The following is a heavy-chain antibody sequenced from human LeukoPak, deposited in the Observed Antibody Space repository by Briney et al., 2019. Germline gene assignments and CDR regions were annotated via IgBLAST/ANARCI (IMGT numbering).Heavy chain of an antibody. V-gene: IGHV4-38-2*01. CDR3: ARVEIVVVPAAIYNWFGP. CDR2: IYHSGST. CDR1: GYSISSGYY. J-gene: IGHJ5*02. D-gene: IGHD2-2*01. Sequence: SETLSLTCAVSGYSISSGYYWGWIRPPPGKGLEWIGSIYHSGSTYYNPSLKSRVTISVDTSKNQFSLKLSSVTAADTAVYYCARVEIVVVPAAIYNWFGPWGQGTLVTVSS.